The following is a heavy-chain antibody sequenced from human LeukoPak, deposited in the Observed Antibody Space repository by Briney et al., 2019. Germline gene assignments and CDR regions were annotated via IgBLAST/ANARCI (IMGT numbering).Heavy chain of an antibody. D-gene: IGHD5-12*01. V-gene: IGHV3-21*01. CDR3: ARTNGYSGYVSYDY. Sequence: GGSLRLSCAASGFTFSSYSMNWVRQAPGKGLEWVSSISSSSSYIYYADSVKGRFTISRDNAKNSLYLHMSSLTAEDTAVYYCARTNGYSGYVSYDYWGQGVLVTVSS. CDR2: ISSSSSYI. CDR1: GFTFSSYS. J-gene: IGHJ4*02.